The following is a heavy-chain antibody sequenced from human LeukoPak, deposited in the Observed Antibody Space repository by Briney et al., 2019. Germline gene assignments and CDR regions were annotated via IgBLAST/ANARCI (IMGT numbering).Heavy chain of an antibody. CDR3: ARDRIGSGWYEGSDY. CDR1: GFTFSDYY. D-gene: IGHD6-19*01. J-gene: IGHJ4*02. CDR2: ISSSSSYR. V-gene: IGHV3-11*06. Sequence: PGGSLRLSCAASGFTFSDYYMSWIRQAPGKGLEWVSYISSSSSYRNYADSVKGRFTISRDNAKNSLYLQMNSLRAEDTAVYYCARDRIGSGWYEGSDYWGQGTLVTVSS.